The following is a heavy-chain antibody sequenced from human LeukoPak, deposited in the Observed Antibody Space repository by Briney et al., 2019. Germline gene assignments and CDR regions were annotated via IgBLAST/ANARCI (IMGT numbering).Heavy chain of an antibody. J-gene: IGHJ4*02. V-gene: IGHV3-30*19. CDR2: ISYDGSNK. CDR1: GFTFNSYA. D-gene: IGHD3-3*01. Sequence: GGSLRLSCIPSGFTFNSYAMFWVRQAPGKGLEWVAVISYDGSNKYYADSVKGRFTISRDNSKNTLYLQMNSLRAEDTAVYYCAREPKKVEWLFDYWGQGTLVTVSS. CDR3: AREPKKVEWLFDY.